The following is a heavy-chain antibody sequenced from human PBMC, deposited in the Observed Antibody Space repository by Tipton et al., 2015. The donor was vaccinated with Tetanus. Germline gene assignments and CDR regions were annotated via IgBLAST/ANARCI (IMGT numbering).Heavy chain of an antibody. Sequence: GSLRLSCAASGFTFSSYAMSWVRQAPGKGLEWVSAISGSGGSTYYADSVKGRFTISRDNSKNTLYLQMNSLRAEDTAVYYCAKDRSGSGYVASYFDYWGQGTLVTVSS. V-gene: IGHV3-23*01. CDR2: ISGSGGST. D-gene: IGHD5-12*01. CDR3: AKDRSGSGYVASYFDY. J-gene: IGHJ4*02. CDR1: GFTFSSYA.